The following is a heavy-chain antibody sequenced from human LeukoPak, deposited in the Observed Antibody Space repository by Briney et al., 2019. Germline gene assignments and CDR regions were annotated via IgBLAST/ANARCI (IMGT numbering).Heavy chain of an antibody. Sequence: KPSETLSLTCTVSGGSISYYYWSWIRQPPGKGLEWIGYIYYSGSTNYNPSLKSRVTISVDTSQNQFSLKLSSVTAADTALYYCARERSPGCYYDAFDIWGQGTMVTVSS. J-gene: IGHJ3*02. V-gene: IGHV4-59*01. CDR2: IYYSGST. D-gene: IGHD1-26*01. CDR1: GGSISYYY. CDR3: ARERSPGCYYDAFDI.